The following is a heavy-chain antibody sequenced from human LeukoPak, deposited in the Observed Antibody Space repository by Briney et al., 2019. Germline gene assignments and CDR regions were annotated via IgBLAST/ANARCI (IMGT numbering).Heavy chain of an antibody. CDR2: ISAYNGNT. Sequence: ASVKVSCKASGYTFTSYGISWVRQAPGQGLEWMGWISAYNGNTNYAQKLQGRVTMTTDTSTSTAYMELRSLRSDDTAVYYCPRAITGIMTEGAFDIWGQGTMVTVPS. CDR3: PRAITGIMTEGAFDI. J-gene: IGHJ3*02. V-gene: IGHV1-18*01. D-gene: IGHD3-9*01. CDR1: GYTFTSYG.